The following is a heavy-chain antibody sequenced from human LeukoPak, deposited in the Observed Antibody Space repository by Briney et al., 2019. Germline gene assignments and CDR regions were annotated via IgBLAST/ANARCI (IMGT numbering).Heavy chain of an antibody. CDR2: IHYSGST. J-gene: IGHJ4*02. CDR1: GGSISSGDYY. D-gene: IGHD1-26*01. CDR3: ARDQRRELPYFDY. V-gene: IGHV4-30-4*08. Sequence: KTSETLSLTCTVSGGSISSGDYYWSWIRQPPGKGLEWIGNIHYSGSTYYNPSLKSRVTISVDTSKNQFSLKLSSVTAADTAVYYCARDQRRELPYFDYWGQGTLVTVSS.